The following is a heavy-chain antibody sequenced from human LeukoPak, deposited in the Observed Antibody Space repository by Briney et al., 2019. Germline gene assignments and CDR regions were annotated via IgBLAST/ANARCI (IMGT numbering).Heavy chain of an antibody. V-gene: IGHV3-53*01. J-gene: IGHJ5*02. CDR1: GLTGSHNY. CDR3: IVFGDSNH. D-gene: IGHD4-17*01. CDR2: IHTSGDT. Sequence: GGSLRLSCAASGLTGSHNYVSWVRQAPGKGLEWVSAIHTSGDTCYADSVKGRFTISRDTSKNTLYLQINSLRVEDTAVYYCIVFGDSNHWGQGTLITVSS.